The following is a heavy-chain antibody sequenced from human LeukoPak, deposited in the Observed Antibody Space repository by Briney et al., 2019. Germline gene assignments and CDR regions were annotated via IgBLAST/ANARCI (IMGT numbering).Heavy chain of an antibody. Sequence: GESLKIPCKGSGYSFKNYWIAWVRQMPGKGLEWMGIIYPGDSNTRYNPSFQGQVTISADKSISTAYLQWSSLKASDTAKYYCARQGFVASYGVDVWGQGTTVTVSS. CDR3: ARQGFVASYGVDV. CDR2: IYPGDSNT. V-gene: IGHV5-51*01. J-gene: IGHJ6*02. CDR1: GYSFKNYW.